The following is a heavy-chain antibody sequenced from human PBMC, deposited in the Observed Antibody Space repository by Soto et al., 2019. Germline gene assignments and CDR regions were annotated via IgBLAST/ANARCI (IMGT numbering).Heavy chain of an antibody. V-gene: IGHV3-72*01. CDR3: ARGSSSSRSFYYYGLDV. CDR2: IRGKANSYTT. CDR1: GFTFSDHY. D-gene: IGHD6-6*01. Sequence: EVQLVESGGGLVQPGGSLRLSCAASGFTFSDHYMDWVRQAPGKGLEWIGRIRGKANSYTTEYAASVKGRFSVSRDDSESSLYLQMNSLKTDDTATYYCARGSSSSRSFYYYGLDVWGQGTTVTVSS. J-gene: IGHJ6*02.